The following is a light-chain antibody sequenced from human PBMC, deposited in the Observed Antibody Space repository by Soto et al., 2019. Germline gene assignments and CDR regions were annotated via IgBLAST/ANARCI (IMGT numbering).Light chain of an antibody. CDR2: TAT. V-gene: IGKV1-12*01. CDR1: QGISSW. Sequence: DIQMTQSPSSVSASVGDRVTITCRASQGISSWLAWHQQKPATAPNLLIHTATSLQSGVPSRFSGSGSGTDFTLTTHSLQPEDFATYYCQQANSFPLTFGGGTKVEIK. J-gene: IGKJ4*01. CDR3: QQANSFPLT.